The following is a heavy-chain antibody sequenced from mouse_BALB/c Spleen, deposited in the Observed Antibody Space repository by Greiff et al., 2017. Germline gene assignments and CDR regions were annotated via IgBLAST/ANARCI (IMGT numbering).Heavy chain of an antibody. Sequence: EVQVEESGGGLVQPGGSLKLSCAASGFTFSSFGMHWVRQTPEKGLEWVAYISSGSSTTYYADTVKGRFTISRDKPKSTLFLQMTSLRSEDTAMYYCARRDYWGQGTTLTVSS. CDR1: GFTFSSFG. J-gene: IGHJ2*01. CDR3: ARRDY. V-gene: IGHV5-17*02. CDR2: ISSGSSTT.